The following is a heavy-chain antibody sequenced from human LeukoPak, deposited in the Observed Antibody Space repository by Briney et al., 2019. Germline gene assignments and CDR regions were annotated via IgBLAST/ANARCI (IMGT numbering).Heavy chain of an antibody. J-gene: IGHJ4*02. CDR3: AKQFATVPFHCDY. Sequence: GGSLRLSCAASGFIFSSYGISWVRQAPGKGLEWISAISGSGGATYYADSVKGRFTISRDNSKNTLYLHMIILSAEDTAVYYCAKQFATVPFHCDYWGQGTLVTVFS. V-gene: IGHV3-23*01. CDR2: ISGSGGAT. D-gene: IGHD2-2*01. CDR1: GFIFSSYG.